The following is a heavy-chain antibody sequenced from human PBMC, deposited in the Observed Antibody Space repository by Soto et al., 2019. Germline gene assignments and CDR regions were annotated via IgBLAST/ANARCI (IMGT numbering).Heavy chain of an antibody. Sequence: QVQLVQSGAEVKKPGASVKVSCKASGYTFTSYGISWVRQAPGQGLEWMGWISAYNGNTNYAQKLQGRVTMTTDTSTITAYMVLWSLRSDDTAVYYCARALHPYSSGWYSSPWVQGTLVTVSS. D-gene: IGHD6-19*01. V-gene: IGHV1-18*01. CDR1: GYTFTSYG. J-gene: IGHJ5*02. CDR2: ISAYNGNT. CDR3: ARALHPYSSGWYSSP.